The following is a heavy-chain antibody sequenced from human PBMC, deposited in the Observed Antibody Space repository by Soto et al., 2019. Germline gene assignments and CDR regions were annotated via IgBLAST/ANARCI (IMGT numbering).Heavy chain of an antibody. J-gene: IGHJ6*02. CDR1: GFTFRNYD. V-gene: IGHV3-13*05. Sequence: EVQLVESGGGLVQPGGSLRLSCEASGFTFRNYDMHWVRQGTGKGLEWVSGISAAGDPDYADSVEGRCTISRENAQNSFLLQMNSLRVGDTAVYYCARTDRDFYGLDVWGQGTTVIVSS. CDR2: ISAAGDP. CDR3: ARTDRDFYGLDV.